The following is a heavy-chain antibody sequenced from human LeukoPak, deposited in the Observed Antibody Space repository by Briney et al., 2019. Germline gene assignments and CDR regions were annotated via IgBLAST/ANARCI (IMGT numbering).Heavy chain of an antibody. CDR2: INPKRGGT. D-gene: IGHD2-2*02. V-gene: IGHV1-2*02. CDR3: ARVGGYCSTTTCYNDNGMDV. J-gene: IGHJ6*02. Sequence: ASVKVSCKASGYTFTAYYMYWVRQAPGQGLEWMGWINPKRGGTNSPQKFQGRVTLTRDMSTSTIDMELSSLRSEDTAIYYCARVGGYCSTTTCYNDNGMDVWGQGTTVTVSS. CDR1: GYTFTAYY.